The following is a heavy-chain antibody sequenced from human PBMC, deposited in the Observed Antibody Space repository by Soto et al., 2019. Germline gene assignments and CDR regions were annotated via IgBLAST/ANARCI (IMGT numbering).Heavy chain of an antibody. CDR2: IIPIFGTA. V-gene: IGHV1-69*13. J-gene: IGHJ6*02. CDR3: ARLLELRSGMDV. Sequence: SVKVSCKASGGTFSSYAISWVRQAPGQGLEWMGGIIPIFGTANYAQKLQGRVKITADESTSTAYMELSSLRSEDTAVYYCARLLELRSGMDVWGQGTTVTVSS. CDR1: GGTFSSYA. D-gene: IGHD1-7*01.